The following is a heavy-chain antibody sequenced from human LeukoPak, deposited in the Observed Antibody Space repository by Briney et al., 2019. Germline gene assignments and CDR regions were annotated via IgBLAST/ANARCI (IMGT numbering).Heavy chain of an antibody. V-gene: IGHV4-34*01. CDR3: ARGGGGDGYNTAKAYFDY. CDR1: GGSFSGYY. D-gene: IGHD5-24*01. Sequence: SETLSLTCAVYGGSFSGYYWSWVRQPPGKGLEWIGEINHSGSTNYNPSLKSRVTISVDTSKNQFSLKLSSVTAADTAVYYCARGGGGDGYNTAKAYFDYWGQGTLVTVSS. J-gene: IGHJ4*02. CDR2: INHSGST.